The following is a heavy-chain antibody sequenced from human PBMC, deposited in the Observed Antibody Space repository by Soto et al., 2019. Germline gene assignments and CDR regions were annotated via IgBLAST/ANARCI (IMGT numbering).Heavy chain of an antibody. CDR1: GGSISSGGYY. Sequence: QVQLQESGPGLVKPSQTLSLTCTVSGGSISSGGYYWSWIRQHPGKGLEWIGYIYYSGSTYYNPSLKSRVTISVDPSKNQFSLKLSSVTAADTAVYYCARADYGDLAGGLDYWGQGTLVTVSS. V-gene: IGHV4-31*03. D-gene: IGHD4-17*01. J-gene: IGHJ4*02. CDR2: IYYSGST. CDR3: ARADYGDLAGGLDY.